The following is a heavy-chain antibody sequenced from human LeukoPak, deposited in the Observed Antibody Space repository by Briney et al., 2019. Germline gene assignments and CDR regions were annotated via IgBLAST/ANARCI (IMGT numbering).Heavy chain of an antibody. V-gene: IGHV4-39*01. CDR1: GGSNSSDSYY. CDR2: IYCRGSL. D-gene: IGHD3-16*01. Sequence: SEALSLLCKVSGGSNSSDSYYWGSIRQPPGTRLHWIGRIYCRGSLFSNLSLRSRVTMSVDTSKNQFALKKRSVTAADTPVLYCARQSYFYEASDHLNDNWGQGT. CDR3: ARQSYFYEASDHLNDN. J-gene: IGHJ4*02.